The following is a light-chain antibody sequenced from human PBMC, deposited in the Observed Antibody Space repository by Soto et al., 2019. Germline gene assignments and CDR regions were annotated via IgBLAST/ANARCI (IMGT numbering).Light chain of an antibody. J-gene: IGKJ4*01. CDR3: QQHGSSPLT. CDR2: GAS. CDR1: QSVSSSF. V-gene: IGKV3-20*01. Sequence: EIVLTQSPGTLSLSPGERATLSCRASQSVSSSFLAWYQQKPGQAPRLLIYGASSRATGIPDRFSGSGSGTDFNLTISRLEPEDVAVYYCQQHGSSPLTFGGGTKVEIQ.